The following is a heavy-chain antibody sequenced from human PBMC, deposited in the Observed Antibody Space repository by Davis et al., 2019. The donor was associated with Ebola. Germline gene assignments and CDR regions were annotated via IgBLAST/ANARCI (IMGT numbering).Heavy chain of an antibody. CDR3: ARGAKDIVVVPSGMVLTNYYYYFMDV. Sequence: MPSETLSLTCAVYGESSSAYYWSWIRQPPGKGLEWIGYIYSSGSSNYNPSLKSRVTISVDTSKNQFSLRLSSVTAADTAVYYCARGAKDIVVVPSGMVLTNYYYYFMDVWGRGTTVTVSS. CDR1: GESSSAYY. V-gene: IGHV4-59*01. CDR2: IYSSGSS. D-gene: IGHD2-2*01. J-gene: IGHJ6*03.